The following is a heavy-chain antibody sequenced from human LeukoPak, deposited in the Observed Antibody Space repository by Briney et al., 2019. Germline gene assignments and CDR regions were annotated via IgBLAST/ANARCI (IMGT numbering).Heavy chain of an antibody. Sequence: SETLSLTCTVSGAPITTSNHYWGWIRQTPGKTLEWIANIYYSGHTLYNPSLKSRALISVDTSSNQFSLRLTSVTAADTAVYYCGAPSGPTYYAPVDFWGQGTSVSVSS. V-gene: IGHV4-39*01. CDR3: GAPSGPTYYAPVDF. D-gene: IGHD1-26*01. J-gene: IGHJ4*02. CDR1: GAPITTSNHY. CDR2: IYYSGHT.